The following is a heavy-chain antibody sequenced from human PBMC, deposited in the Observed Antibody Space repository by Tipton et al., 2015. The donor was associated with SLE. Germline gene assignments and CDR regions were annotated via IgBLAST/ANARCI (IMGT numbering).Heavy chain of an antibody. V-gene: IGHV4-31*03. D-gene: IGHD3-9*01. CDR3: ARVPAGLTGYYNLPSDY. J-gene: IGHJ4*02. CDR2: IYYSGST. CDR1: GGSISSGGYY. Sequence: TLSLTCTVSGGSISSGGYYWSWIRQHPGKGLEWIGYIYYSGSTYYNPSLKSRVTISIDTSKNQFSLKLSSVTAADTAVYYCARVPAGLTGYYNLPSDYWGQGTLVTVSS.